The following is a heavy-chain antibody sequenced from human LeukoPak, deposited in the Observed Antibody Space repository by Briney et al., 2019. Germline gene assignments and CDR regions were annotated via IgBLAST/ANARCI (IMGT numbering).Heavy chain of an antibody. J-gene: IGHJ4*02. V-gene: IGHV4-30-4*01. CDR2: IYYSGST. Sequence: ASETLSLTCTVSGGSISSGDYYWTWIRQPPGKGLEWIGYIYYSGSTYYNPSLKGRLSISVDTSKNQFSLKLSSVTAADTAVYYCARGLGSSWYGDWGQGTLVTVSS. D-gene: IGHD6-13*01. CDR3: ARGLGSSWYGD. CDR1: GGSISSGDYY.